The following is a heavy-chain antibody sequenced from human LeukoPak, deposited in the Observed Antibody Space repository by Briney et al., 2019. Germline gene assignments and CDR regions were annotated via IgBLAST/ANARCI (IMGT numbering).Heavy chain of an antibody. CDR1: GFTFNTYW. CDR2: IKQDGSEK. Sequence: GGSLRLSCAASGFTFNTYWMGWVRQAPGKGLEWVANIKQDGSEKYYVDSVKGRFTISRGNADNSLFLQMNSLRAEDTALYYCARHQARYCSGGSCSVDYWGQGTLVTVSS. V-gene: IGHV3-7*01. CDR3: ARHQARYCSGGSCSVDY. J-gene: IGHJ4*02. D-gene: IGHD2-15*01.